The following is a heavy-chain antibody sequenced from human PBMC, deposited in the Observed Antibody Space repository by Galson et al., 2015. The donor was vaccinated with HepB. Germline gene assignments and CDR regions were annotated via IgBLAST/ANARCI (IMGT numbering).Heavy chain of an antibody. V-gene: IGHV3-23*01. Sequence: SLRLSCAASGFTFSSYAMSWVRQAPGKGLEWVSAISGSGGSTYYADSVKGRFTISRDNSKNTLYLQMNSLRAEDTAVYYCAKTVEGQLVYYYYYMDVWGKGTTVTVSS. CDR1: GFTFSSYA. CDR3: AKTVEGQLVYYYYYMDV. J-gene: IGHJ6*03. D-gene: IGHD6-13*01. CDR2: ISGSGGST.